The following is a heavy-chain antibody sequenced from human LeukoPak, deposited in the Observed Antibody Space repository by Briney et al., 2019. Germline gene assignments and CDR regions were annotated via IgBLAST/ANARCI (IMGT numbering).Heavy chain of an antibody. J-gene: IGHJ4*02. CDR1: GFTFSTYW. D-gene: IGHD6-13*01. Sequence: PGGSLRLSCAASGFTFSTYWMSWVRQAPGKGLEWGANIKQDGSEKYYLDSVKGRFTISRDNAKNSLYLQMNSLRAEDTAVYFCTREAAAGIDYWGQGTLVTVSS. V-gene: IGHV3-7*01. CDR3: TREAAAGIDY. CDR2: IKQDGSEK.